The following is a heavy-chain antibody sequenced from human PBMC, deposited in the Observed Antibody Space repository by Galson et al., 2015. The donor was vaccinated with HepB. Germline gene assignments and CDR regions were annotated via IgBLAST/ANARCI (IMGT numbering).Heavy chain of an antibody. J-gene: IGHJ4*02. Sequence: CAISGDSVSSNSAAWNWIRQSPSRGLEWLGRTYYRSKWYNDYAVSVKSRITINPDTSKNQFSLQLNSVTPEDTAVYYCARASGDRGEYYFDYWGQGTLVTVSS. CDR1: GDSVSSNSAA. D-gene: IGHD3-10*01. V-gene: IGHV6-1*01. CDR3: ARASGDRGEYYFDY. CDR2: TYYRSKWYN.